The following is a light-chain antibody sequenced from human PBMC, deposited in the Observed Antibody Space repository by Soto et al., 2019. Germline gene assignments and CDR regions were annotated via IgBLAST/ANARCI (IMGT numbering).Light chain of an antibody. V-gene: IGLV1-40*01. J-gene: IGLJ2*01. CDR1: SSNIGAGYD. CDR2: GNS. Sequence: QSVLTQPPSVSGAPGQRVTISCTGRSSNIGAGYDVHWYQQLPGTAPKLLIYGNSNRPSGVPDRFSGYKSGTSASLAITGLQAEDEADYYCQSYDSSLSVVFGGGTKVTVL. CDR3: QSYDSSLSVV.